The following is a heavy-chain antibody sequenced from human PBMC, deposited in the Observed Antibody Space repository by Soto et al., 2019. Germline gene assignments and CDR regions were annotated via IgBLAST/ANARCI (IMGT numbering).Heavy chain of an antibody. J-gene: IGHJ4*02. Sequence: AGGSLRLPCAASGFPFRSYGMHPGPPAPGKGLEWVAVIWYDGSNKYYADSVKGRCTISRDNSKNTLYLQMNSLRAEDTAVYYCARGVIAAAGRTLDYWCQGTLVTVSS. D-gene: IGHD6-13*01. CDR2: IWYDGSNK. V-gene: IGHV3-33*01. CDR1: GFPFRSYG. CDR3: ARGVIAAAGRTLDY.